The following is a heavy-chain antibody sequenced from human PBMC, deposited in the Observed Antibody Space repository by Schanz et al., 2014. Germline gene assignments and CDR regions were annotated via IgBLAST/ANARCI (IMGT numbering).Heavy chain of an antibody. V-gene: IGHV3-33*01. CDR1: GFTFSSYG. J-gene: IGHJ4*02. D-gene: IGHD2-15*01. CDR3: ARDRAYWIGGSCLTFDF. Sequence: QVQLVESGGGVVQPGRSLRLSCAASGFTFSSYGMHWVRQAPGKGLEWVAAMSCDGSIKYYGYSVKGRFTISRDNSKNTLYLQINTLRAKDTAVYYCARDRAYWIGGSCLTFDFWGQGTLVTVSS. CDR2: MSCDGSIK.